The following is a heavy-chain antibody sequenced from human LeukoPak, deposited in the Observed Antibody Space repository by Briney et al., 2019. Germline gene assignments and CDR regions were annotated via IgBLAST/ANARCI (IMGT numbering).Heavy chain of an antibody. CDR2: ISGSGGST. CDR3: AKWDSSGWYPEYFQH. Sequence: GGSLRLSCAASGFTFSSYAMSWVRQAPGKGLEWVSAISGSGGSTYYADSVKGRFTISRDNSKNTLYLQMNSLRAEDTAVYYCAKWDSSGWYPEYFQHWGQGTLVTVSS. V-gene: IGHV3-23*01. J-gene: IGHJ1*01. CDR1: GFTFSSYA. D-gene: IGHD6-19*01.